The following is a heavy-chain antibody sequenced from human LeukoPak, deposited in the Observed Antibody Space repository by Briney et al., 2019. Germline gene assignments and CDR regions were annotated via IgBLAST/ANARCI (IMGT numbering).Heavy chain of an antibody. Sequence: ASVKVSCKASNYPFTRYGISWVRQAPGQGLEWMGWINPKSGGTNYAQNFQGRVTMTRDTSSTTVYMELTRLRSDDTAVYYCARPLGSLKEYWWFDPWGQGTLVTVSS. J-gene: IGHJ5*02. CDR2: INPKSGGT. D-gene: IGHD2/OR15-2a*01. CDR1: NYPFTRYG. CDR3: ARPLGSLKEYWWFDP. V-gene: IGHV1-2*02.